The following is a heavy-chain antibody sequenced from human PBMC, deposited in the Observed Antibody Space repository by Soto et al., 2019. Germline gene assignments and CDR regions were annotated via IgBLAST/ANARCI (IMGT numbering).Heavy chain of an antibody. Sequence: LRLSWAASGFTCCSYPMSWVRQAPGKGLEWVSAISGSGGSTYYADSVKGRFTISRDNSKNTLYLQMNSLRAEDTAVYYCAKGLIAVAATFDYWGQGTLVTVSS. V-gene: IGHV3-23*01. CDR1: GFTCCSYP. CDR2: ISGSGGST. D-gene: IGHD6-19*01. J-gene: IGHJ4*02. CDR3: AKGLIAVAATFDY.